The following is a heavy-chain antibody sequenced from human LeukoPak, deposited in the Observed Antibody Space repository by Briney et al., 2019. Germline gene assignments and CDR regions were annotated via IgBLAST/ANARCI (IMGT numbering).Heavy chain of an antibody. J-gene: IGHJ4*02. D-gene: IGHD1-1*01. CDR2: ISDNGGGR. V-gene: IGHV3-23*01. CDR3: GRDWKLDY. Sequence: GGSLRLSCAASGFTFNKYAMSWVRQAPGKGLEWVSAISDNGGGRKYAGSVKGRFTISRDNSKNTLYLQMNSLRAEDTAIYYCGRDWKLDYWGQGNLVTVSS. CDR1: GFTFNKYA.